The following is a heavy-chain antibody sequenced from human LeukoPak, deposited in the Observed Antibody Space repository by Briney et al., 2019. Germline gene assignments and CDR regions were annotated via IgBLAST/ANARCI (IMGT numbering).Heavy chain of an antibody. V-gene: IGHV3-9*01. D-gene: IGHD3-3*01. CDR3: AKELGGLEDF. CDR1: GFAFKDYA. J-gene: IGHJ4*02. Sequence: GRSLRFSCAASGFAFKDYAVHWVRQAPGKGLEWVSGISWNSGNIGYADSVKGRFIISRDNAKNSLYLQMNSLRPEDTALYYCAKELGGLEDFWGQGTLVTVSS. CDR2: ISWNSGNI.